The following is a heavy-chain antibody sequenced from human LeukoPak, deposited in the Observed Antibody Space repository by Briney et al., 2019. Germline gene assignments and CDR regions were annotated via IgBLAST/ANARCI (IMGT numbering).Heavy chain of an antibody. Sequence: PGGSLRPSCAASGLPVSSNYMNWVRQAPGKGLEWVSIIYAGGSTHYADSVKGRFTISRDNSKNTLYLQMNSLRAEDTAVYHCARSPGGYGNFDCWGQGTLVTVSS. CDR3: ARSPGGYGNFDC. V-gene: IGHV3-53*01. D-gene: IGHD3-22*01. CDR2: IYAGGST. CDR1: GLPVSSNY. J-gene: IGHJ4*02.